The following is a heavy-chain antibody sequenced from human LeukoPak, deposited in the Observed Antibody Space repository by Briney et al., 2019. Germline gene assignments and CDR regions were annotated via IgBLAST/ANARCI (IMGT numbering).Heavy chain of an antibody. CDR3: ARDQSGEWELVSGWWFDP. CDR2: INPSGGST. D-gene: IGHD1-26*01. V-gene: IGHV1-46*01. CDR1: GYTFTSHY. J-gene: IGHJ5*02. Sequence: ASVKVSCKSSGYTFTSHYMHWVRQAPGQGLEWMGIINPSGGSTSYAQKFQGRVTMTRDMSTSTDYMELSSLRSEDTAVYCCARDQSGEWELVSGWWFDPWGQGTLVTVSS.